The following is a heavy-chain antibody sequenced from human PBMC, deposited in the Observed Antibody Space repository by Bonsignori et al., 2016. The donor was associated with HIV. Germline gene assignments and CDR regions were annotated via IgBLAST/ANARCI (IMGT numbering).Heavy chain of an antibody. D-gene: IGHD6-13*01. CDR2: ISSSGSTI. CDR3: ARELRQQLEAFDI. J-gene: IGHJ3*02. Sequence: WIRQPPGKGLEWVSYISSSGSTIYYADSVKGRFTISRDNAKNSLYLQMNSLRAEDTAVYYCARELRQQLEAFDIWGQGTMVTVSS. V-gene: IGHV3-48*03.